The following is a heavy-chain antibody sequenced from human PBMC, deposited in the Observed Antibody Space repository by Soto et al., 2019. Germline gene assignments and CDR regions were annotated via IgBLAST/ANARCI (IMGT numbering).Heavy chain of an antibody. CDR1: GGTFSSYA. CDR2: IIPIFGTA. D-gene: IGHD2-2*01. CDR3: ATSSQLTVRAPWDY. V-gene: IGHV1-69*01. J-gene: IGHJ4*02. Sequence: QVQLVQSGAEVKKPGSSVKVSCKASGGTFSSYAISWVRQAPGQGLEWMGGIIPIFGTANYAQKFQGRVTITADESTSTAYMGLSSLRSEDTAVYYCATSSQLTVRAPWDYWGQGTLVTVSS.